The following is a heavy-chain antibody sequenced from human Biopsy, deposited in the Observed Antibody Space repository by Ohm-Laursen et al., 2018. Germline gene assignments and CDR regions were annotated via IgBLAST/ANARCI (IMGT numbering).Heavy chain of an antibody. CDR2: ISASSSYI. J-gene: IGHJ5*01. Sequence: SLRLSCAAPGVTLSGYGMNWVRQAPGKGLEWVSSISASSSYIHYADSVKGRFTVSRDNTKNSLYLQMNSLRAADTAIYYCATELLPPGVGGPWLDSWGQGTLVIVSS. CDR1: GVTLSGYG. CDR3: ATELLPPGVGGPWLDS. V-gene: IGHV3-21*06. D-gene: IGHD3-10*01.